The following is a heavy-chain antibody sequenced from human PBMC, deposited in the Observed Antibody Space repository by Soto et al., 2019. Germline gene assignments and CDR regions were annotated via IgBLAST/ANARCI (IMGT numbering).Heavy chain of an antibody. Sequence: ASVKVSCKASGYTFTGHFMYWVRQAPGQGLEWMGWINPNSGGTEYAHRFQGRVTMTRDTSISTAYMELSRLTSDDTAVYYCARVDYHYGVGGCKMGGMDVWGQGRTVTVSS. CDR2: INPNSGGT. V-gene: IGHV1-2*07. J-gene: IGHJ6*02. CDR1: GYTFTGHF. D-gene: IGHD3-16*01. CDR3: ARVDYHYGVGGCKMGGMDV.